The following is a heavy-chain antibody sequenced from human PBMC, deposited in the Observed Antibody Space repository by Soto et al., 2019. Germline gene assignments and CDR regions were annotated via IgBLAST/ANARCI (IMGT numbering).Heavy chain of an antibody. CDR1: GFTFSSYA. CDR2: ISGSGGST. J-gene: IGHJ6*02. D-gene: IGHD3-3*01. CDR3: AKGTPLYYDFWSGCPSYYYGMDV. V-gene: IGHV3-23*01. Sequence: GESLKISCAASGFTFSSYAMSWVRQAPGKGLEWVSAISGSGGSTYYADSVKGRFTISRDNSKNTLYLQMNSLRAEDTAVYYGAKGTPLYYDFWSGCPSYYYGMDVWGQGTTVTVSS.